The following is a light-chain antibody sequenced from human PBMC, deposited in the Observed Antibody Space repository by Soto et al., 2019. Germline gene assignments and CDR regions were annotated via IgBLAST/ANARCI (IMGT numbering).Light chain of an antibody. J-gene: IGKJ5*01. CDR1: QGINSY. CDR3: QQINSYPIT. Sequence: DIQLTQSPSFLSASVGDRVTITCRASQGINSYLAWYQQKPGKVPKLLIYAASTLQSGVPSRFSGSGSGTDFTLTISSLQPDDFAAYYCQQINSYPITFGPGTRLEI. CDR2: AAS. V-gene: IGKV1-9*01.